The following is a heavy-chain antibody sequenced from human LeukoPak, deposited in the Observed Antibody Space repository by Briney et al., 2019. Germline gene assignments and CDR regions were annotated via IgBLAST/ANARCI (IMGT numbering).Heavy chain of an antibody. J-gene: IGHJ4*02. Sequence: PGGSLRLSCAASGFTFTSNAMHWVRQAPGKGLEWVTFIRYDGNEKYYADSVKGRFTVSRDNSKNTLYLQMNSLRVEDTAVYYCAQERERRGYFEYWGQGTLVTVSS. CDR2: IRYDGNEK. V-gene: IGHV3-30*02. D-gene: IGHD2-15*01. CDR3: AQERERRGYFEY. CDR1: GFTFTSNA.